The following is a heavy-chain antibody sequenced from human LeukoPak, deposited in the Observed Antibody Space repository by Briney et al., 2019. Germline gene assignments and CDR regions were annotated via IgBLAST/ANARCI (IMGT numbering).Heavy chain of an antibody. CDR3: ARAPGYCSGGSCYSLLDY. J-gene: IGHJ4*02. CDR2: IYSGGST. D-gene: IGHD2-15*01. V-gene: IGHV3-53*01. Sequence: GGSLRLSCAASGLTVSSNYMSWVRQAPGRGLEWVSIIYSGGSTYYADSVKGRFTISRDNSKNTLYLQMNSLRAEDTAVYYCARAPGYCSGGSCYSLLDYWGQGTLVTVSS. CDR1: GLTVSSNY.